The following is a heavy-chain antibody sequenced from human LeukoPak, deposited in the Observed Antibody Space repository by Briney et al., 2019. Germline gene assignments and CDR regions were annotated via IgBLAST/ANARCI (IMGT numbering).Heavy chain of an antibody. CDR3: VQTTGWPGFDY. CDR2: IYNGVPT. D-gene: IGHD6-19*01. V-gene: IGHV4-4*09. Sequence: PSETLSLTCTASGVSISRFYWSWVRQPPGKGLEWIGNIYNGVPTFFNPSLTSRVTISVDTSRRQFSLELASVTAADTAVYYCVQTTGWPGFDYWGQGILVTVSS. J-gene: IGHJ4*02. CDR1: GVSISRFY.